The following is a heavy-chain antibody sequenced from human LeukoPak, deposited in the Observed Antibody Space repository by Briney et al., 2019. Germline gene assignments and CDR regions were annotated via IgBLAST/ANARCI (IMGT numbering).Heavy chain of an antibody. CDR1: GFTFSTYA. CDR2: ISSSSSYI. CDR3: ARTSSLTPTPSFDN. Sequence: TAGGSLRLSCAASGFTFSTYAMNWVRQAPGKGLEWVSSISSSSSYIYYADSLKGRFTISRDSAKNSLFLQMNSLRAEDTAVYYCARTSSLTPTPSFDNWGQGALATLSS. V-gene: IGHV3-21*01. D-gene: IGHD2-15*01. J-gene: IGHJ4*02.